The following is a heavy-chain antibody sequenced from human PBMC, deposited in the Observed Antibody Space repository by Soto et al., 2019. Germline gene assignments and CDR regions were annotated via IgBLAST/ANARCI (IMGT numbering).Heavy chain of an antibody. D-gene: IGHD3-3*01. CDR1: GGSISGYY. J-gene: IGHJ4*02. CDR3: ARHTSSRDYGDFDY. CDR2: VYYTGST. V-gene: IGHV4-59*08. Sequence: SETLSLTCTVSGGSISGYYWSWLRQPPGKGLEYIGYVYYTGSTNYNPSLKSRVTISVDTSKNQFSLKLSSVTAADTAVYYCARHTSSRDYGDFDYWCQGTLVTVSS.